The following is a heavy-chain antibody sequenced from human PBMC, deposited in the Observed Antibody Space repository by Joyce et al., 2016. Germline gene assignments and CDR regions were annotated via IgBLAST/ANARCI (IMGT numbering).Heavy chain of an antibody. CDR3: AREADQEVDDAFDV. CDR2: IHYRGFT. D-gene: IGHD1-26*01. CDR1: SGSISSYY. Sequence: QVQLQESGPGLVKPSETLSLTCTVSSGSISSYYWSWIRQPPGKGLGWIAYIHYRGFTGSNPSLKSRGTISVDTSKNQFSLKLYSVAAADTAVYYCAREADQEVDDAFDVWGQGTMVTVSS. J-gene: IGHJ3*01. V-gene: IGHV4-59*01.